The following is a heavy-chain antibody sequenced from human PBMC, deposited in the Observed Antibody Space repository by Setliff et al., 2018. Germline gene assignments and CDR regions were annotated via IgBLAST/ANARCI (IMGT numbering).Heavy chain of an antibody. CDR1: GFTFSNYG. Sequence: PGGSLRLSCAVSGFTFSNYGMHWVRQAPGKGLEWVAFLEYDGSDYYSDSVKGRFTISGDNSENTLSLQMNSLRAEDTAVYFCARDGTYCSSTRCYQPYYFYAMDVWGQGTTVTVSS. CDR2: LEYDGSD. V-gene: IGHV3-30*02. J-gene: IGHJ6*02. CDR3: ARDGTYCSSTRCYQPYYFYAMDV. D-gene: IGHD2-2*01.